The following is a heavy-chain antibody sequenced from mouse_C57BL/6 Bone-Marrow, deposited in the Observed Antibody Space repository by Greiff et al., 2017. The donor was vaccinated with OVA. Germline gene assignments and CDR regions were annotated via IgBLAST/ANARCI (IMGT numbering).Heavy chain of an antibody. CDR2: IDPSDSYT. CDR3: ASAVFAY. J-gene: IGHJ3*01. Sequence: VKLQQPGAELVKPGASVKLSCKASGYTFTSYWMQWVNQRPGQGLEWIGEIDPSDSYTNYNQKFKGKATLTVDTYSSTAYMQLSSLTSEDSAVYYWASAVFAYWGQGTLVTVSA. CDR1: GYTFTSYW. V-gene: IGHV1-50*01.